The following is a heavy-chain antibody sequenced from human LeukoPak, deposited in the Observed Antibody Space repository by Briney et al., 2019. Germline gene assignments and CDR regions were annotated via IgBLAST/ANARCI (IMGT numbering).Heavy chain of an antibody. D-gene: IGHD6-6*01. Sequence: SETLSLTCTVSGGSISSSGYYWGWIRQPPGKGLEWIGIIYYSGSTYYNPSLKSRVTISVDTSKNQFSLKLCSVTAADTAVYYCARVQLTPPFYYYYYYMDVWGKGTTVTVSS. J-gene: IGHJ6*03. V-gene: IGHV4-39*07. CDR2: IYYSGST. CDR1: GGSISSSGYY. CDR3: ARVQLTPPFYYYYYYMDV.